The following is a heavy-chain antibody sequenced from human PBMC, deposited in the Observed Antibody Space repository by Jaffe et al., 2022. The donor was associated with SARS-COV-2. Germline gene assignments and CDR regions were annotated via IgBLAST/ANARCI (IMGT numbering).Heavy chain of an antibody. D-gene: IGHD2-15*01. V-gene: IGHV2-26*01. J-gene: IGHJ4*02. CDR1: GFSLSNARMG. CDR3: ARILVSAPAGVFAPGAPPAPPDY. Sequence: QVTLKESGPVLVKPTETLTLTCTVSGFSLSNARMGVSWIRQPPGKALEWLAHIFSNDEKSYSTSLKSRLTISKDTSKSQVVLTMTNMDPVDTATYYCARILVSAPAGVFAPGAPPAPPDYWGQGTLVTVSS. CDR2: IFSNDEK.